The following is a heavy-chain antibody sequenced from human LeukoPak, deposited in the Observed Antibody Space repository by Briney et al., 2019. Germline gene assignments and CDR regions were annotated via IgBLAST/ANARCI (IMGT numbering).Heavy chain of an antibody. CDR3: ARGGPRGYSGYDY. J-gene: IGHJ4*02. CDR1: GFTFSSYW. Sequence: GGSLRLSCAASGFTFSSYWMHWVRQAPGQGLVWVSRINSDGSSTSYADSVKGRFTISRDNAKNTLYLQMNSLRAEDTAVYYCARGGPRGYSGYDYWGQGTLVTVSS. V-gene: IGHV3-74*01. CDR2: INSDGSST. D-gene: IGHD5-12*01.